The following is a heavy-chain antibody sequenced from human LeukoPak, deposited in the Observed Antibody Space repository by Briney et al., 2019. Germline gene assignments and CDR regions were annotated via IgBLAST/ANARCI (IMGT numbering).Heavy chain of an antibody. CDR2: INPNSGGT. CDR3: ARDQRFLEWSHFDWFDP. V-gene: IGHV1-2*02. J-gene: IGHJ5*02. CDR1: GYTFTGYY. Sequence: GASVKVSCKASGYTFTGYYMHWVRQALGQGLEWMGWINPNSGGTNYAQKFQGRVTMTRDTSISTAYMELSRLRSDDTAVYYCARDQRFLEWSHFDWFDPWGQGTLVTVSS. D-gene: IGHD3-3*01.